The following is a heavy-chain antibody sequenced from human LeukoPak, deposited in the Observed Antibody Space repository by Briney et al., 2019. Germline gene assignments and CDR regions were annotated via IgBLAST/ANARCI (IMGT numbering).Heavy chain of an antibody. Sequence: PSETLSLTCAVYGGSFSGYYWSWIRQPPGKGLEWIGEINRSGSTNYNPSLKSRVTISVDTSKNQFSLKLSSVTAADTAVHYCARGGSSWYPGRNWFGPWGQGTLVTVSS. CDR2: INRSGST. CDR3: ARGGSSWYPGRNWFGP. D-gene: IGHD6-13*01. J-gene: IGHJ5*02. V-gene: IGHV4-34*01. CDR1: GGSFSGYY.